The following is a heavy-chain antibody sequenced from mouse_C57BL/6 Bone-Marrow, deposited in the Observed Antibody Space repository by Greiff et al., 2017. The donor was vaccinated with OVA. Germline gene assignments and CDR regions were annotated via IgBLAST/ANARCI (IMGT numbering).Heavy chain of an antibody. CDR2: IHPNSGST. V-gene: IGHV1-64*01. J-gene: IGHJ2*01. Sequence: QVQLQQPGAELVKPGASVKLSCKASGYTFTSYWMHWVKQRPGQGLEWIGMIHPNSGSTNYNEKFKSKATLTVDKSSSTAYMQLSSLTSEDSAVYYCVLYYYGGDYFDYWGQGTTLTVSS. D-gene: IGHD1-1*02. CDR1: GYTFTSYW. CDR3: VLYYYGGDYFDY.